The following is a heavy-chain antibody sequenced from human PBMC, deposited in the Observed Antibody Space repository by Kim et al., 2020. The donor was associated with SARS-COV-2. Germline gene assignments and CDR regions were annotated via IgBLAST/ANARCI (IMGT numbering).Heavy chain of an antibody. J-gene: IGHJ4*02. Sequence: TKYSQKFQGRVTITRDTSASTAYMELSSLRSEDTAVYYCARDGSSGHFDYWGQGTLVTVSS. CDR2: T. CDR3: ARDGSSGHFDY. V-gene: IGHV1-3*01. D-gene: IGHD3-22*01.